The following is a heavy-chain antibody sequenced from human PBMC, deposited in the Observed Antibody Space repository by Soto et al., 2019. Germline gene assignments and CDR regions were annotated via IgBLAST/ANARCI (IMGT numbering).Heavy chain of an antibody. CDR3: ARDLESGYSNYYYYMDV. D-gene: IGHD5-12*01. CDR1: GDSVSSNTAA. V-gene: IGHV6-1*01. CDR2: TYFRSRRYN. J-gene: IGHJ6*03. Sequence: SQTLSLTCAISGDSVSSNTAAWHWIRQSPSRGLEWLGRTYFRSRRYNDYAVSVKSRITINADTSKDQFSLHLNSVSPADTAVYYCARDLESGYSNYYYYMDVWGKGTTVTVSS.